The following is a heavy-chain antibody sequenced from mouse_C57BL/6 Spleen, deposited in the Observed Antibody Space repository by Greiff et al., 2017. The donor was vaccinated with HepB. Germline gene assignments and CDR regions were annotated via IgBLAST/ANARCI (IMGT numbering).Heavy chain of an antibody. CDR3: ARLGGNRYAAY. CDR1: GYAFTNYL. CDR2: INPGSGDT. D-gene: IGHD2-14*01. Sequence: VQLQESGAELVRPGTSVKVSCKASGYAFTNYLIEWIKQRPGQGLEWIGVINPGSGDTNYNKKFKGKTTLTADKSSSTAYMQFSSLTSEASAVYFCARLGGNRYAAYWGQGTLVTVAA. J-gene: IGHJ3*01. V-gene: IGHV1-54*01.